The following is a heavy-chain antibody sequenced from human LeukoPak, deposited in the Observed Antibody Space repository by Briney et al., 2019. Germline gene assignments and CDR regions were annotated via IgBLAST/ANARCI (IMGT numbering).Heavy chain of an antibody. D-gene: IGHD3-10*01. CDR2: INSDGSST. CDR3: ARGRNTMVRGSPYGMDV. V-gene: IGHV3-74*01. J-gene: IGHJ6*04. CDR1: GFTFSSYW. Sequence: GGSLRLSCAASGFTFSSYWMHWVRQAPGKGLVWVSRINSDGSSTSYADSVKGRFTISRDNAKNTLYLQMNSLRAEDTAAYYCARGRNTMVRGSPYGMDVWGKGTTVTVSS.